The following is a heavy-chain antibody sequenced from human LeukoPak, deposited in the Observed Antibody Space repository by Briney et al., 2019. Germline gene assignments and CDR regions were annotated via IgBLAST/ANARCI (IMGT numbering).Heavy chain of an antibody. CDR2: IYSGGRT. V-gene: IGHV3-53*01. J-gene: IGHJ3*02. D-gene: IGHD5-24*01. CDR1: GFTVSSNY. CDR3: ARDLRGMATTHFDI. Sequence: GGSLRLSCAASGFTVSSNYMSWVRQAPGKGLEWVSVIYSGGRTYYGDSVKGRFTFPRDNSKNTLYLQMNSLRAEDTAVYYCARDLRGMATTHFDIWGQGTMVTVSS.